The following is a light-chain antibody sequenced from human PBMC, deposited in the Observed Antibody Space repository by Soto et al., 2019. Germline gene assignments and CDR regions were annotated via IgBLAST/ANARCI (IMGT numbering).Light chain of an antibody. Sequence: DIQMTQSPSSLSASVGDRVTITCRASQDVRDDLGWYQQTPGKAPERLIYEASTLHRGVPSRFSGRGSGTEFTLTISCLQPEDFATYYCLQYSSYPWTFGQGTNVEIK. V-gene: IGKV1-17*01. CDR3: LQYSSYPWT. J-gene: IGKJ1*01. CDR1: QDVRDD. CDR2: EAS.